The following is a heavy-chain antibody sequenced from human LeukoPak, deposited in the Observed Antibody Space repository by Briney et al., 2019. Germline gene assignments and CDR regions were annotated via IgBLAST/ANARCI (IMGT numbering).Heavy chain of an antibody. J-gene: IGHJ4*02. D-gene: IGHD3-3*02. V-gene: IGHV3-48*01. Sequence: GGSLRLSCVASGFTFSTYSMNWVRQAPGKGLEWISHIRSSSSTEYYADSVKGQFTISRDNAKNALYLQMNSLRAEDTAVYYCVRGFTLGAHWGQGTLVTVSS. CDR1: GFTFSTYS. CDR3: VRGFTLGAH. CDR2: IRSSSSTE.